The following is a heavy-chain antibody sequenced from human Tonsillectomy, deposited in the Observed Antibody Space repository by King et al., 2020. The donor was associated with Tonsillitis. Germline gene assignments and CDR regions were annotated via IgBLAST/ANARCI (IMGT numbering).Heavy chain of an antibody. V-gene: IGHV4-59*07. CDR1: GDSISNYY. J-gene: IGHJ2*01. Sequence: QLQESGPGLVKPSDTLSLTCTVSGDSISNYYWSWIRQPPGKGLEWIGFGYYSGSTNYNPSLKIRVTISVDTSKNQVSLKLSSVTAADTAVYYCARVHSSTYWYFDLWGRGTLVTVSS. D-gene: IGHD6-13*01. CDR3: ARVHSSTYWYFDL. CDR2: GYYSGST.